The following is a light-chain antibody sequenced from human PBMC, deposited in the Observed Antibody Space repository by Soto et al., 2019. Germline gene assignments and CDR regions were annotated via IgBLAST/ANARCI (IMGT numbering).Light chain of an antibody. CDR1: SSDVGTYNY. CDR3: SSYGGTNNLL. J-gene: IGLJ2*01. V-gene: IGLV2-8*01. Sequence: QSALTQPPSASGSLGQSVTISCTGSSSDVGTYNYASWYQQYPGKAPKLMIFEVHKRPSGVPDRFSGSKSGNTASLTVSGLQAEDEADYYCSSYGGTNNLLFGGGTKLTVL. CDR2: EVH.